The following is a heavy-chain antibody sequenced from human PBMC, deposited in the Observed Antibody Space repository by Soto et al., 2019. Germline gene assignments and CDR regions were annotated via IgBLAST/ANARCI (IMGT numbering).Heavy chain of an antibody. CDR3: AVGAHAEPIDH. CDR2: INPSGGAT. D-gene: IGHD1-26*01. J-gene: IGHJ5*02. V-gene: IGHV1-46*03. Sequence: QVQLVQSGAEGMKPGASVKVSCKASGYTLRNYYVHWVRQAPGQGLEWLGLINPSGGATWSAQKFQGRVTMTRDTSTSTVYMEVRSLISEDTALYYCAVGAHAEPIDHWGQGTLVTVSS. CDR1: GYTLRNYY.